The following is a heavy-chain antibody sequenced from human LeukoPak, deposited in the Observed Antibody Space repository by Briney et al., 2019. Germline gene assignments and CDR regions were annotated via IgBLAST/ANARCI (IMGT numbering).Heavy chain of an antibody. CDR1: GYTFTGYY. D-gene: IGHD3-22*01. J-gene: IGHJ2*01. V-gene: IGHV1-2*02. CDR3: ARDPSPITMIVVEPYWYFDL. Sequence: ASVKVSCKASGYTFTGYYMHWVRQAPGQGLEWMGWINPNSGGTNYAQKFQGRVTMTRDTSISTAYMELSRLRSDDTAVYYCARDPSPITMIVVEPYWYFDLWGRGTLVTVSS. CDR2: INPNSGGT.